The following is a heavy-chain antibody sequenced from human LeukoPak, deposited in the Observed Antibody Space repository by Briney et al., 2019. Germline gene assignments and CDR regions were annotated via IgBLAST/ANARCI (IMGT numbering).Heavy chain of an antibody. CDR1: GFTFSSYG. D-gene: IGHD6-19*01. CDR2: ISYDGSNK. V-gene: IGHV3-30*18. Sequence: GGSLRLSCAASGFTFSSYGMHWVRQAPGKGLEWVAVISYDGSNKYYADSVKGRFTISRDNSKNTLYLQMNSLRAEDTAVYYCAKEGGSGWYGWYFDLWGRGTLVTVSS. J-gene: IGHJ2*01. CDR3: AKEGGSGWYGWYFDL.